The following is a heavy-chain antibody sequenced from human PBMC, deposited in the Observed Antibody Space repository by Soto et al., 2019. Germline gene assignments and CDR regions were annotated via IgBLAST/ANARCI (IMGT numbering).Heavy chain of an antibody. CDR3: ARQIYDFWSGYYLYYYYGMDV. J-gene: IGHJ6*02. V-gene: IGHV4-39*01. Sequence: SETLSLTCTVSGGSISSSSYYWGWIRQPPGKGLEWIGSIYYSGSTYYNPSLKSRVTISVDTSKNQFSLKLSSVTAADTAVYYCARQIYDFWSGYYLYYYYGMDVWGQGTTVTAP. CDR1: GGSISSSSYY. D-gene: IGHD3-3*01. CDR2: IYYSGST.